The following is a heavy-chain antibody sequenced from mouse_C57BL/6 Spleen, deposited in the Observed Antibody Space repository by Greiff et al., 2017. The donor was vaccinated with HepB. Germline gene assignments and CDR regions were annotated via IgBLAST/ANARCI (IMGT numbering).Heavy chain of an antibody. J-gene: IGHJ2*01. V-gene: IGHV5-9*01. CDR3: ARHVALDY. CDR2: ISGGGGNT. Sequence: DVMLVESGGGLVKPGGSLKLSCAASGFTFSSYTMSWVRQTPEKRLEWVATISGGGGNTYYPDSVKGRFTISRDNAKNTLYLQMSSLRSEDTALYYCARHVALDYWGQGTTLTVSS. CDR1: GFTFSSYT.